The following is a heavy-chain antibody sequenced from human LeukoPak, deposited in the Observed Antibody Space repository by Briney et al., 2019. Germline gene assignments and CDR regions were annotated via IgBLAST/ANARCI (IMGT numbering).Heavy chain of an antibody. CDR1: GGSISSSSYY. D-gene: IGHD2-8*01. CDR3: ARSIVLMVYAANFDY. V-gene: IGHV4-39*01. CDR2: IYYSGST. J-gene: IGHJ4*02. Sequence: SETLSLTRTVSGGSISSSSYYWGWIRQPPGKGLEWIGSIYYSGSTYYNPSLKSRVTISVDTSKNQFSLKLSSVTAADTAVYYCARSIVLMVYAANFDYWGQGTLVTVSS.